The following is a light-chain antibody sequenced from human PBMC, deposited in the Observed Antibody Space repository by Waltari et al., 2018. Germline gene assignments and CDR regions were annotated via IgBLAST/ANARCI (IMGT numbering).Light chain of an antibody. J-gene: IGLJ7*01. V-gene: IGLV3-25*03. CDR3: QSTDSTGSHAV. CDR1: ALPNTY. CDR2: KDS. Sequence: SYELTQPPSVSVSPGQTARITCSGDALPNTYAYWYQQKAGQAPLLMIYKDSERPSGIPGRFAGSSSGTTVTLTISGVQAEDEADYYCQSTDSTGSHAVFGGGTQLTVL.